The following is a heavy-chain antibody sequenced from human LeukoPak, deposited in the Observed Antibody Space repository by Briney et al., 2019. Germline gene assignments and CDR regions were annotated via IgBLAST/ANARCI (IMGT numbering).Heavy chain of an antibody. V-gene: IGHV3-20*04. Sequence: GGSLRLSCAASGFTFNDYGMSWVRQAPGKGLEWVSGINWNGGRTGYADSMKGRFIISRDNAKNTLYLQMNSLRVEDTAVYYCAKPAYAGYYYYMDVWGKGTTVTVSS. CDR2: INWNGGRT. D-gene: IGHD3-16*01. J-gene: IGHJ6*03. CDR1: GFTFNDYG. CDR3: AKPAYAGYYYYMDV.